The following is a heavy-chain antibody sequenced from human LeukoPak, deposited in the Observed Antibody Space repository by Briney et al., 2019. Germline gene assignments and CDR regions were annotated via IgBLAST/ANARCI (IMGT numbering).Heavy chain of an antibody. CDR2: SSAYIGHT. CDR3: ARDKQGDILTGFVSFDY. Sequence: ASVKVSCKASGYTFTIYAISWVRQPPGQVLEWMGWSSAYIGHTNYAQKLQGRVTMTTDTSTSTAYMELRSLRSDDTAVYYCARDKQGDILTGFVSFDYWGQGTLVTVSS. CDR1: GYTFTIYA. J-gene: IGHJ4*02. D-gene: IGHD3-9*01. V-gene: IGHV1-18*04.